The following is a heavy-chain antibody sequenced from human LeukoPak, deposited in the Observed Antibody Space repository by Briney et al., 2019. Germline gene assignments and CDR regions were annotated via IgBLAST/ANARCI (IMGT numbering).Heavy chain of an antibody. V-gene: IGHV1-2*02. CDR3: ARDGRLRNGYDNFYI. Sequence: GASVKVSCKASGYAFGGFYINWVRQASGQGLEWMGWINPKNGDTHYAQDFLGRVTMTRDTSISTAYMELSRLTSDDTAVYYCARDGRLRNGYDNFYIWGQGTLVTVSS. J-gene: IGHJ4*02. CDR1: GYAFGGFY. D-gene: IGHD5-18*01. CDR2: INPKNGDT.